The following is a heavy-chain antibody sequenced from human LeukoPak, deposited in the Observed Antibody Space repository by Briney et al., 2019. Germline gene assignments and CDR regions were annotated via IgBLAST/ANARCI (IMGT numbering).Heavy chain of an antibody. D-gene: IGHD2-21*01. V-gene: IGHV6-1*01. Sequence: SQTLSLTCAISGDSVSSNSAAWNWIRQSPSRGLEWLGRTYYRSKWYNDFAVSVKSRITINPDTSKNQFSLQLDSVTPEDTAVYYCCHSLSGRTGAFDIWGRGTVVTVSS. CDR3: CHSLSGRTGAFDI. J-gene: IGHJ3*02. CDR1: GDSVSSNSAA. CDR2: TYYRSKWYN.